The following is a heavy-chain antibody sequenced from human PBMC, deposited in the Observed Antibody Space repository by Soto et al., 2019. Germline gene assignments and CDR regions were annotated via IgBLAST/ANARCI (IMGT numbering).Heavy chain of an antibody. CDR1: GDPITTTTW. CDR3: ATQTISYTWGV. D-gene: IGHD3-16*01. V-gene: IGHV4-4*02. J-gene: IGHJ6*02. Sequence: QVQLKESGPGLVMPSETVSLTCAVSGDPITTTTWWAWVRLPPGKGLEWIGELHHDGTTNYNPSLESRITMSLDKSNIHFSLKLTSVTAADTAIYYCATQTISYTWGVWGRGTTVTVSS. CDR2: LHHDGTT.